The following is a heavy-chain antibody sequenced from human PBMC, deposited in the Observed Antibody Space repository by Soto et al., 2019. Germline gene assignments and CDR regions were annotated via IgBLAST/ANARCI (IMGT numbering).Heavy chain of an antibody. CDR2: IYYSGST. CDR3: ARAYGSGSYYINHHYYYYGMGV. D-gene: IGHD3-10*01. Sequence: SETLSLTCTVSGGSISSGDYYWSWIRQPPGKGLEWIGYIYYSGSTYYNPSLKSRVTISVDTSKNQFSLKLSSVTAADTAVYYCARAYGSGSYYINHHYYYYGMGVWGQGTTVTVSS. CDR1: GGSISSGDYY. J-gene: IGHJ6*02. V-gene: IGHV4-30-4*01.